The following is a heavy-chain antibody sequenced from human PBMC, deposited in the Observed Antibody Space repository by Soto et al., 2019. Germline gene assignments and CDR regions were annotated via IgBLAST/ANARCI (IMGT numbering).Heavy chain of an antibody. CDR2: VAATDSYS. Sequence: GASVKISGKPSGYSFTNYWLTSVRQMPRTGQEWLGRVAATDSYSNYGPSFQGHVTISADKSISTAYLQWSSLKASDTAMYYCARVSYYTSGNYFPYFTYAMDVWGQGTTVTVSS. CDR3: ARVSYYTSGNYFPYFTYAMDV. CDR1: GYSFTNYW. V-gene: IGHV5-10-1*01. D-gene: IGHD3-10*01. J-gene: IGHJ6*02.